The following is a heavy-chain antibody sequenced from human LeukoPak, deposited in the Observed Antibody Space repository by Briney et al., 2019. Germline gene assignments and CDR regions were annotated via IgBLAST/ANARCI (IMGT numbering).Heavy chain of an antibody. J-gene: IGHJ5*02. CDR3: ARVVEVVPAARFDP. D-gene: IGHD2-2*01. CDR2: IRYDGSNK. Sequence: PGGSLRLSCAASGFTFSSYGMHWVRQAPGKGLEWVAFIRYDGSNKYYADSVKGRFTISRDNAKNTLYLQMNSLRAEDTAVYYCARVVEVVPAARFDPWGQGTLVTVSS. CDR1: GFTFSSYG. V-gene: IGHV3-30*02.